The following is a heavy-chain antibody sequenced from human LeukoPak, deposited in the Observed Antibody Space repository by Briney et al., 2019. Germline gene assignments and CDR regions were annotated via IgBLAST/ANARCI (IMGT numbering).Heavy chain of an antibody. CDR3: ARVKPLVGAYD. Sequence: GASVKVSCKASGYSFTSYGISWVRQAPGQGLEWMGWISAYNGNTNYAQKLQGRVTMTRDTSISTAYMELSRLRSDDTAVYYCARVKPLVGAYDWGQGTLVTVSS. CDR2: ISAYNGNT. CDR1: GYSFTSYG. D-gene: IGHD1-26*01. V-gene: IGHV1-18*01. J-gene: IGHJ4*02.